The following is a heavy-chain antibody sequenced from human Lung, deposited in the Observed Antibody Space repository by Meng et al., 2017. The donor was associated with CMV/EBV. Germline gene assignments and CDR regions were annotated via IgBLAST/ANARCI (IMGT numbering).Heavy chain of an antibody. D-gene: IGHD3-22*01. CDR1: GGTFSSYT. CDR3: ARLGYYDSSPLGDYFDY. Sequence: SVXVSXKASGGTFSSYTISWVRQAPGQGLEWMGRIIPILGIANYAQKFQGRVTITADKSTSTAYMELSSLRSEDTAVYYCARLGYYDSSPLGDYFDYWGQGXLVTGSS. V-gene: IGHV1-69*02. J-gene: IGHJ4*02. CDR2: IIPILGIA.